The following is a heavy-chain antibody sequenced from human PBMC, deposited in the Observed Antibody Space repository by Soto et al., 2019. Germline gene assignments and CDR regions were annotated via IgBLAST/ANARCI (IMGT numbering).Heavy chain of an antibody. CDR1: GFTFSSYA. CDR3: VKAGIAARAPDY. Sequence: GESLKISCSASGFTFSSYAMHWVRQAPGKGLEYVSAISSNGGSTYYADSVKGRFTISRDNSKNTLYLQMSSLRAEDTAVYYCVKAGIAARAPDYWGQGTLVTSPQ. D-gene: IGHD6-6*01. V-gene: IGHV3-64D*06. J-gene: IGHJ4*02. CDR2: ISSNGGST.